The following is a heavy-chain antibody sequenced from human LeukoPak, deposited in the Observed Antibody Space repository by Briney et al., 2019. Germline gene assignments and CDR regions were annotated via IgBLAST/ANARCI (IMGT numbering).Heavy chain of an antibody. Sequence: ASVKVSCKASGYTFTSYGISWVRQAPGQGLELMGWNSAYNGNTNYGQKLQGRVTMTTDTSTSTAYMELRSLRSDDTAVYYCARDGDYVWGSYRDRYYFDYWGQGTLVTVSS. D-gene: IGHD3-16*02. J-gene: IGHJ4*02. CDR2: NSAYNGNT. CDR3: ARDGDYVWGSYRDRYYFDY. CDR1: GYTFTSYG. V-gene: IGHV1-18*01.